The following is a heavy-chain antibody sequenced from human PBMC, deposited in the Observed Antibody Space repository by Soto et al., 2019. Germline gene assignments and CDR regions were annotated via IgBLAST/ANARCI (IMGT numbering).Heavy chain of an antibody. J-gene: IGHJ4*02. D-gene: IGHD3-10*01. Sequence: GGSLRLSCAASGFTFSSYAMHWVRQAPGKGLEWVAVISYDGSNKYYADSVKGRFTISRDNSKNTLYLQMNSLRAEDTAVYYCARVSGYGSGSYYLFGDFDYWGQGTLVTVSS. CDR3: ARVSGYGSGSYYLFGDFDY. CDR2: ISYDGSNK. CDR1: GFTFSSYA. V-gene: IGHV3-30-3*01.